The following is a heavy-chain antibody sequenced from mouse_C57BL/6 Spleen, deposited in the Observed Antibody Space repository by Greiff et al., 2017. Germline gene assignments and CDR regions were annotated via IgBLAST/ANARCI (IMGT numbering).Heavy chain of an antibody. CDR2: IDPNSGGT. V-gene: IGHV1-72*01. D-gene: IGHD4-1*02. CDR3: ATGPTGAYFDY. CDR1: GYTFTSYW. Sequence: QVQLQQPGAELVQPGASVKLSCKASGYTFTSYWMHWVKQRPGRGLEWIGRIDPNSGGTKYNEKFKSKATLTVDKPYSTAYMQLSSLTAEDSAVYYCATGPTGAYFDYWGQGTTLTVSS. J-gene: IGHJ2*01.